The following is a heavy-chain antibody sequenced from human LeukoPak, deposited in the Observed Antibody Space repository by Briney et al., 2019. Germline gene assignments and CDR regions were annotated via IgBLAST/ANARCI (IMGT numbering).Heavy chain of an antibody. CDR2: IYYSGST. D-gene: IGHD5-24*01. Sequence: PSGTLSLTCTVSGGSISSYYWTWIRQPPGKGLEWIGYIYYSGSTNYNPSPKSRVTISVDTSKNQFSLKLSSVTAADTAVYYCARGTPRWLQFDYWGQGTLVTVSS. CDR1: GGSISSYY. CDR3: ARGTPRWLQFDY. J-gene: IGHJ4*02. V-gene: IGHV4-59*08.